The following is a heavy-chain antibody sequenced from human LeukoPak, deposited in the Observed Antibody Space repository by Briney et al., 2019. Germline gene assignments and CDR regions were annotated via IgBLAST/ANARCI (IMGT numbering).Heavy chain of an antibody. V-gene: IGHV1-69*06. Sequence: SVKVSCKASGGTFSSYAISWVRQAPGQGLEWMGGIIPIFGTANYAQKFQGRVTMTEDTSTDTAYMELSSLRSEDTAVYYCATVGPMADTFDYWGQGTLVTVSS. CDR1: GGTFSSYA. CDR2: IIPIFGTA. J-gene: IGHJ4*02. D-gene: IGHD3-10*01. CDR3: ATVGPMADTFDY.